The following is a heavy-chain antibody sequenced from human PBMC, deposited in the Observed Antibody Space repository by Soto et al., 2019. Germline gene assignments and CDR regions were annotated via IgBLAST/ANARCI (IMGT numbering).Heavy chain of an antibody. CDR3: ARCRDDFGFDS. Sequence: SETLSLTCNVSGGSIKNGGYYWGWIRQPPGKGLEWIGYIRYRGRTSYNPSLESRASISLDTSGHHFSLKLTAVTAADTAVYYCARCRDDFGFDSCGQGTLVTVSS. CDR1: GGSIKNGGYY. D-gene: IGHD4-17*01. V-gene: IGHV4-31*03. J-gene: IGHJ4*02. CDR2: IRYRGRT.